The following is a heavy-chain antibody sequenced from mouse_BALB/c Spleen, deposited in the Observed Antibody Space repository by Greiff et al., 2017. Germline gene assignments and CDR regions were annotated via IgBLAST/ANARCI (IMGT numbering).Heavy chain of an antibody. CDR3: ARGPFYGDYAMDY. D-gene: IGHD1-1*01. CDR2: ISSGGST. CDR1: GFTFSSYA. Sequence: EVKLVESGGGLVKPGGSLKLSCAASGFTFSSYAMSWVRQTPEKRLEWVASISSGGSTYYPDSVKGRFTISRDNARNILYLQMSSLRSEDTAMYYCARGPFYGDYAMDYWGQGTSVTVSS. V-gene: IGHV5-6-5*01. J-gene: IGHJ4*01.